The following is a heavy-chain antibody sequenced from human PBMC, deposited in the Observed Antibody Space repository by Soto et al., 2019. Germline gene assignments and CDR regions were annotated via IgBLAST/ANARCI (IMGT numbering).Heavy chain of an antibody. Sequence: LRLSCIPSEFTFISSFMVWARQAPGEGLEWAANISQVGCGTYYVDSVKGRSTISRDNAKNSLYLQMNSLRAADTAVHYCSRSFRDSGRYVFDPWGQGTLGTVS. D-gene: IGHD6-19*01. CDR1: EFTFISSF. J-gene: IGHJ5*02. CDR3: SRSFRDSGRYVFDP. V-gene: IGHV3-7*03. CDR2: ISQVGCGT.